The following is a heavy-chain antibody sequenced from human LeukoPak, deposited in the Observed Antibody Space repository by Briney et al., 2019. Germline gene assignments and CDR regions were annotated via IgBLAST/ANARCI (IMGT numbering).Heavy chain of an antibody. CDR2: IIPIFGTA. CDR1: GGTFSSYA. V-gene: IGHV1-69*05. D-gene: IGHD2-2*01. Sequence: GASVKVSCKASGGTFSSYAISWVRQAPGQGLEWMGGIIPIFGTANYAQKFQGRVTITTDESTSTAYMELSSLRSEDTAVYYCARFAQPPLAQNAFDIWGQGTMVTVSS. J-gene: IGHJ3*02. CDR3: ARFAQPPLAQNAFDI.